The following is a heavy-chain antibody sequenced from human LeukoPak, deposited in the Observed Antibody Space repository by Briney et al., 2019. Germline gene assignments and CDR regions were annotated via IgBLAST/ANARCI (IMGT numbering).Heavy chain of an antibody. CDR2: IYYSGST. Sequence: SETLSLTCTVSGGSISSYYWSWIRQPPGKGLEWIGYIYYSGSTNYNPSLKSQVTISVDTSKNQFSLKLSSVTAADTAVYYCARVPLIAAAGGGFAPGGQETLVTVSS. J-gene: IGHJ5*02. V-gene: IGHV4-59*01. CDR1: GGSISSYY. D-gene: IGHD6-25*01. CDR3: ARVPLIAAAGGGFAP.